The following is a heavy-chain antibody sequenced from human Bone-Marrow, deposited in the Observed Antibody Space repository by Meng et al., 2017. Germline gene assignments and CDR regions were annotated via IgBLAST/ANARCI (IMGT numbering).Heavy chain of an antibody. V-gene: IGHV3-23*01. CDR3: AKSAVLRYFDWSFYFDY. CDR2: ISGSGGST. CDR1: GFTFSSYA. D-gene: IGHD3-9*01. J-gene: IGHJ4*02. Sequence: GESLKISCAASGFTFSSYAMSWVRQALGKGLEWVSAISGSGGSTYYADSVKGRFTISRDNSKNTLYLQMNSLRAEDTAVYYCAKSAVLRYFDWSFYFDYWGQGTLVTVSS.